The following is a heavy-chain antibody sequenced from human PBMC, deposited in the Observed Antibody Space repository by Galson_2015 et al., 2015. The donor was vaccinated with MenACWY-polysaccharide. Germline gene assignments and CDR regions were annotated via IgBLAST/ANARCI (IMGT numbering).Heavy chain of an antibody. D-gene: IGHD4-23*01. CDR1: GFTFSTYG. Sequence: SLRLSCAASGFTFSTYGMGWVRQAPGKGLEWVSTLDGSGANTYYADSVRGRFTISRDNSKKMLYLQMNSLRAEDTALYYCAKDASNSWFDSWGQWTLVTVSS. CDR2: LDGSGANT. CDR3: AKDASNSWFDS. J-gene: IGHJ5*01. V-gene: IGHV3-23*01.